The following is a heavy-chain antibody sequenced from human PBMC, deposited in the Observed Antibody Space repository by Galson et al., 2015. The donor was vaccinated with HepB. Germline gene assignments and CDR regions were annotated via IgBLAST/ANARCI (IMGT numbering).Heavy chain of an antibody. Sequence: ETLSLTCTVSGGSINSHYWSWIRQPPGKGLEWIGYTHYSGTTNYNSSLQSRITMSVDTSKNQFSLKLNSVTAADTAVYYCARGGWYIGLWGRGTLATVSS. D-gene: IGHD3-16*01. CDR1: GGSINSHY. V-gene: IGHV4-59*08. CDR3: ARGGWYIGL. J-gene: IGHJ2*01. CDR2: THYSGTT.